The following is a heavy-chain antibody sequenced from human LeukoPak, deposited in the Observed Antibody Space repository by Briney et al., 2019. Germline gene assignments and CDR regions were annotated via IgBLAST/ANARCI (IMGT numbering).Heavy chain of an antibody. CDR2: ISAGNGNT. Sequence: ASVKVSCKASGYTFTNYGIHWVRQAPGQRLEWVGWISAGNGNTKYSQKFQGRVTITRDTSASTAYMELSSLRSEDTAVYYCARERGRATLRLWFDPWGQGTLVTVSS. D-gene: IGHD1-26*01. CDR3: ARERGRATLRLWFDP. V-gene: IGHV1-3*01. J-gene: IGHJ5*02. CDR1: GYTFTNYG.